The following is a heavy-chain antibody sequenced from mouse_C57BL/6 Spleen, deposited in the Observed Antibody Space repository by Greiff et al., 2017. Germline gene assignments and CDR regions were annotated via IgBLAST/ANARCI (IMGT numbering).Heavy chain of an antibody. V-gene: IGHV1-26*01. Sequence: EVQLQQSGPELVKPGASVKISCKASGYTFTDYYMNWVKQSHGKSLEWIGDINPNNGGTSYNQKFKGKATLTVDKSSSTAYMELRSLTSEDSAVYYCAIYYGNYRAMDYWGQGTSATVSS. CDR3: AIYYGNYRAMDY. CDR2: INPNNGGT. D-gene: IGHD2-1*01. CDR1: GYTFTDYY. J-gene: IGHJ4*01.